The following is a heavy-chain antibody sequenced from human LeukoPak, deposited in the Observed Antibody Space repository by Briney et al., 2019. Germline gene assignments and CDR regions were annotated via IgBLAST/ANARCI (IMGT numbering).Heavy chain of an antibody. J-gene: IGHJ4*02. V-gene: IGHV4-31*11. CDR2: IYYSGST. CDR3: ARVPYYYDSSGYYGFDY. Sequence: SETLCLTCAVYGGSFSGYYWSWIRQHPGKDLEWIGYIYYSGSTYYNPSLKSRVTISVDTSKNQFSLKLSSVTAADTAVYYCARVPYYYDSSGYYGFDYWGQGTPVTVSS. CDR1: GGSFSGYY. D-gene: IGHD3-22*01.